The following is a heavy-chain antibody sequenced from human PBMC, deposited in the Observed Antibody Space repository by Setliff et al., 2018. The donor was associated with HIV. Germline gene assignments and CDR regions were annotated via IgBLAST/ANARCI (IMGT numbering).Heavy chain of an antibody. D-gene: IGHD3-22*01. CDR3: ARGTLYYYDTGGYSYFDY. CDR2: IYYSGST. J-gene: IGHJ4*02. CDR1: GGSISGYY. V-gene: IGHV4-59*01. Sequence: SETLSLTCTVFGGSISGYYWSWIRQPPGKGLEWIGYIYYSGSTNYNPSLKSRVTISVDTSKNQFSLKLSSVTAADTAVFYCARGTLYYYDTGGYSYFDYWGQGTLVTVSS.